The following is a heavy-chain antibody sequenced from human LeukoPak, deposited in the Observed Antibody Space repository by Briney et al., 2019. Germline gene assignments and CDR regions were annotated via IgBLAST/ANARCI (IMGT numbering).Heavy chain of an antibody. Sequence: GGSLRLSCAASGFTFSSYWMSWVRQAPGKGLEWVANIKQDGSEKYYVDSVKGRFTISRDNAKNSLYLQMNSLRAEDTAVYYCARDPTGYNWNYGRYYYYYMDVWGKGTTVTVSS. CDR2: IKQDGSEK. V-gene: IGHV3-7*01. J-gene: IGHJ6*03. CDR3: ARDPTGYNWNYGRYYYYYMDV. D-gene: IGHD1-7*01. CDR1: GFTFSSYW.